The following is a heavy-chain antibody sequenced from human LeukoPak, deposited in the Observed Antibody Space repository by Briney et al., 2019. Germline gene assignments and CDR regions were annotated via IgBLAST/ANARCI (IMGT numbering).Heavy chain of an antibody. CDR2: TYYRSKWYN. D-gene: IGHD4-17*01. V-gene: IGHV6-1*01. CDR3: ARDLLTLGYGVIFDY. J-gene: IGHJ4*02. CDR1: GXSVSSNSSA. Sequence: SQTLSLTCAISGXSVSSNSSAWNWIRQSPSRGLEWLGRTYYRSKWYNDYAVSVKSRITINPGTSKNQFSLQLNSVTPEDTAVYYCARDLLTLGYGVIFDYWGQGTLVTVSS.